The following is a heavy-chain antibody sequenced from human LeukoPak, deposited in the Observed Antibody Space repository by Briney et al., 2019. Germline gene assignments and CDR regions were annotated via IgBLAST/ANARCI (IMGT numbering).Heavy chain of an antibody. Sequence: PSETLSLTCTVSGGSISSYYWSWIRQPAGKGLEWIGRIYTSGSTNYNPSLKSRVTMSVDTSKNQFSLKLSSVTAADTAVYYCTQYSSSVSLLLWGQGTLVTVSS. CDR1: GGSISSYY. CDR3: TQYSSSVSLLL. CDR2: IYTSGST. V-gene: IGHV4-4*07. J-gene: IGHJ4*02. D-gene: IGHD6-13*01.